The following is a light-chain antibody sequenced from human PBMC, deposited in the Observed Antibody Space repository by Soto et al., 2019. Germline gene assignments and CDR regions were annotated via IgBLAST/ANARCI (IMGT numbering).Light chain of an antibody. Sequence: EIQMTQSPSSLSASVGDIVTITCRASQGIRSYLAWYQQKPGEAPKLLISIASILQSGVPSRFSGSGSGTDFVLTISSLQPEDSATYYCQQLDSMPITFGQGTRLEIK. J-gene: IGKJ5*01. CDR2: IAS. CDR1: QGIRSY. CDR3: QQLDSMPIT. V-gene: IGKV1-9*01.